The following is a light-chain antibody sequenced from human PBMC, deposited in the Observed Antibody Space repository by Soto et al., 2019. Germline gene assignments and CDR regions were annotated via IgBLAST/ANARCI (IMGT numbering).Light chain of an antibody. Sequence: DIQMTQSPSTLSGSVGDRVTITCRASQTISSWLAWYQQKPGTAPKLLIYKATILQSGVPSRFSGSGSGTEFTLAISSLQPDDFATYYCQQYETFSPWTFGQGTKVDNK. CDR2: KAT. CDR3: QQYETFSPWT. CDR1: QTISSW. J-gene: IGKJ1*01. V-gene: IGKV1-5*03.